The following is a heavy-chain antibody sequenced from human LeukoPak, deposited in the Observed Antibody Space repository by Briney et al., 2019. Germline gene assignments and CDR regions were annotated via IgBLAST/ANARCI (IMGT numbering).Heavy chain of an antibody. CDR2: ISSSSSYI. Sequence: GGSLRLSCAASAFTFSSYSMNWVRQAPGKGLEWVSSISSSSSYIYYADSVKGRFTISRDNAKNSLYLQMNSLRAEDTAVYYCARDLTVGATVRYFDYWGQGTLVTVSS. V-gene: IGHV3-21*01. CDR3: ARDLTVGATVRYFDY. J-gene: IGHJ4*02. D-gene: IGHD1-26*01. CDR1: AFTFSSYS.